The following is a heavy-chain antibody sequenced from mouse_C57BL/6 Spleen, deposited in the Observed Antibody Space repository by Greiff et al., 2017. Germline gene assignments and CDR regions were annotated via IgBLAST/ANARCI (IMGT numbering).Heavy chain of an antibody. V-gene: IGHV1-80*01. Sequence: VQVVESGAELVKPGASVRISCKASGYAFSSYWMNWVKQRPGKGLEWIGQIYPGDGDTNYNGKFKGKATLTADKSSITAYMQPSSLTSEDSAVYFGARGFITTVVRGSYWYFDVWGTGTTVTVSS. D-gene: IGHD1-1*01. CDR1: GYAFSSYW. CDR3: ARGFITTVVRGSYWYFDV. J-gene: IGHJ1*03. CDR2: IYPGDGDT.